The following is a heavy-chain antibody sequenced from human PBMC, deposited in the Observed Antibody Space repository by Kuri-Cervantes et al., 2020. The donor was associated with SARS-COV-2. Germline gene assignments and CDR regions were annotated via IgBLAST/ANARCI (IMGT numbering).Heavy chain of an antibody. D-gene: IGHD1-26*01. J-gene: IGHJ4*02. V-gene: IGHV3-74*01. CDR2: INPDGSYT. Sequence: GESLKISCAASGFTFSGHWIHWVRQAPGKGLVWVSRINPDGSYTNNADSVKGRFTISRDNAESTLYLQVNSLRAEDTAVYYCVSQFSRSNGNYWGQGTLVTVSS. CDR1: GFTFSGHW. CDR3: VSQFSRSNGNY.